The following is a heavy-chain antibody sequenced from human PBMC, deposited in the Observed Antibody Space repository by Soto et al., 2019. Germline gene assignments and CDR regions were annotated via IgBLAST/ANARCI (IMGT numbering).Heavy chain of an antibody. CDR2: IYPDDSET. J-gene: IGHJ1*01. CDR1: VGNVRTFW. D-gene: IGHD3-22*01. V-gene: IGHV5-51*01. CDR3: ARGITMMFLAPAY. Sequence: QKISCSTSVGNVRTFWSGWLRQMPGKGLEWMGFIYPDDSETKYSPSFEGQVTMSSDSYRSIAYPQWSSLQASDTSIYYCARGITMMFLAPAYWGQGTLVTVSS.